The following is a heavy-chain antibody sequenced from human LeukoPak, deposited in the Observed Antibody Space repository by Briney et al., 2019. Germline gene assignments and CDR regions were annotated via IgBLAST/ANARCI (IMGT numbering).Heavy chain of an antibody. J-gene: IGHJ4*02. CDR1: GFTFSSYA. CDR3: AIMHPYYDGSGYWVQ. V-gene: IGHV3-30*04. D-gene: IGHD3-22*01. CDR2: ISYDGSNK. Sequence: GGSLRLSCAASGFTFSSYAMHWVRQAPGKGLEWVAVISYDGSNKYYADSVKGRFTISRDNSKNTRYLQMNSPRDEDTALYYSAIMHPYYDGSGYWVQWGQGTLVTVSS.